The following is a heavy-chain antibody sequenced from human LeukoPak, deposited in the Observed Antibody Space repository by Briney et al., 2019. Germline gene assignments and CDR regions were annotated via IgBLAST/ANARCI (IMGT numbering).Heavy chain of an antibody. CDR1: GFTFSSYA. J-gene: IGHJ4*02. D-gene: IGHD6-19*01. CDR2: ISSSGGTT. CDR3: AKAGIAVPATPEY. V-gene: IGHV3-23*01. Sequence: GGSLRLSCAASGFTFSSYAMNWVRQAPGKGLEWVSVISSSGGTTYYSDSVKGRFIISTDNSKNTLYLQMNSLRAEDTAVYYCAKAGIAVPATPEYCGQGTQVTVSS.